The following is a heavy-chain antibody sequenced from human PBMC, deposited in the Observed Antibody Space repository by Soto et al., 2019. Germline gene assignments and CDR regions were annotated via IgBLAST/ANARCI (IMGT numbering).Heavy chain of an antibody. CDR3: ARLGHYDILTGYYTAFDY. CDR1: GYTFTNYG. J-gene: IGHJ4*02. D-gene: IGHD3-9*01. V-gene: IGHV1-18*01. CDR2: ISAYNGNT. Sequence: GASVKVSCKASGYTFTNYGISWVRQAPGQRPEWMGWISAYNGNTNYAQKLQGRVTMTTDTSTSTAYMELRSLRSDDTAVYYCARLGHYDILTGYYTAFDYWGQGTLVTVSS.